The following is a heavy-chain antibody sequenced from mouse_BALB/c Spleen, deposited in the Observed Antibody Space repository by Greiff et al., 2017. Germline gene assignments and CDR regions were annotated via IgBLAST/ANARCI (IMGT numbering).Heavy chain of an antibody. J-gene: IGHJ3*01. CDR2: ISSGSSTI. V-gene: IGHV5-17*02. CDR1: GFTFSSFG. Sequence: EVKLVESGGGLVQPGGSRKLSCAASGFTFSSFGMHWVRQAPEKGLEWVAYISSGSSTIYYADTVKGRFTISSDNPKNTLFLQMTSLRSEDTAMYYCARNYGGFAYWGQGTLVTVSA. D-gene: IGHD1-2*01. CDR3: ARNYGGFAY.